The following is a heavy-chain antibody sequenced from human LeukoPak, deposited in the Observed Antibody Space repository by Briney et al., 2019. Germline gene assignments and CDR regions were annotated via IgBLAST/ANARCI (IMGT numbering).Heavy chain of an antibody. Sequence: PSETLSLTCTVSGGSINSYYWSWIRPPPGKGLEWIGYISYTGGETNYNPSLKSRLTISVDTSKNQFSLMLTSVTAADTAVYYCARQPGGTAAFDIWAQGTMVTVSS. CDR3: ARQPGGTAAFDI. J-gene: IGHJ3*02. V-gene: IGHV4-59*08. D-gene: IGHD1-14*01. CDR2: ISYTGGET. CDR1: GGSINSYY.